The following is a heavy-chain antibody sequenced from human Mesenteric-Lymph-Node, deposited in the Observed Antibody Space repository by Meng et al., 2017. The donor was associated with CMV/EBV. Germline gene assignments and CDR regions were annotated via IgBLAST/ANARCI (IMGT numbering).Heavy chain of an antibody. CDR1: GFMFSSYA. Sequence: GESLKISCAASGFMFSSYAMHLVRQAPGKGQAWVALISYDGSNKHYAYSVNGRFTISRDDSKNTVFLQMNSLTTEDTAVYYCARPTLYTYGFRTNHYYGMDVWGQGTTVTVSS. D-gene: IGHD3/OR15-3a*01. J-gene: IGHJ6*02. CDR3: ARPTLYTYGFRTNHYYGMDV. CDR2: ISYDGSNK. V-gene: IGHV3-30-3*01.